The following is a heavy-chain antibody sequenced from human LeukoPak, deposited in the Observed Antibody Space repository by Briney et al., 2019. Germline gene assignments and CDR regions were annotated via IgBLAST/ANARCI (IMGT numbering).Heavy chain of an antibody. CDR1: GGSFSGYY. CDR3: ARRVSRYYDFWSGKGYFDY. Sequence: SETLSLTCAVYGGSFSGYYWSWIRQPPGKGLEWIGEINHSGSTNYNPSLKSRVTISVDTSKNQFSLKLSSVTAADTAVYYCARRVSRYYDFWSGKGYFDYWAQGTRVTVSS. CDR2: INHSGST. V-gene: IGHV4-34*01. D-gene: IGHD3-3*01. J-gene: IGHJ4*02.